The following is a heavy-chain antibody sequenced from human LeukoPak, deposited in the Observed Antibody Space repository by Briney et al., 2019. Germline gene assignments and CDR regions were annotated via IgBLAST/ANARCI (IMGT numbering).Heavy chain of an antibody. V-gene: IGHV3-48*02. CDR1: GFTFRSYT. Sequence: GGSLRLSCAASGFTFRSYTMNWVRQAPRKGLEWISYITSSSSTLYYADSVKGRFTISRDNAKNSLYLQMNSLRDEDTAVYYCASGYSSALRYFDYWGQGTLVTVSS. CDR3: ASGYSSALRYFDY. CDR2: ITSSSSTL. D-gene: IGHD6-19*01. J-gene: IGHJ4*02.